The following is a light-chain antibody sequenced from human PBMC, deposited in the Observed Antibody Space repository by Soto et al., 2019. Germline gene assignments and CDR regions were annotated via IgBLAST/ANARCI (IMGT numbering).Light chain of an antibody. CDR2: WAS. CDR3: QQYYTTPYT. Sequence: DIVMTQSPDSLAVSLGERATIKCKSSQGVLYSSNNKNYLAWYQQKPGQPPKLLLYWASTRESGVPDRFSGSGSGTDFTLTISSLQAEDVAVYYCQQYYTTPYTFGQGTKLEIK. V-gene: IGKV4-1*01. CDR1: QGVLYSSNNKNY. J-gene: IGKJ2*01.